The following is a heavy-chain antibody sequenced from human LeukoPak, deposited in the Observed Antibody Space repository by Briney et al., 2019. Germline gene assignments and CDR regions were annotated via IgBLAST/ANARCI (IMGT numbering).Heavy chain of an antibody. D-gene: IGHD6-19*01. CDR2: ISYDGSNK. V-gene: IGHV3-30-3*01. J-gene: IGHJ3*02. CDR1: RFTFSSYA. CDR3: AKGGWQWLPLGDAFDI. Sequence: PGGSLRLSCAASRFTFSSYAMHWVRQAPGKGLEWVAVISYDGSNKYYADSVKGRFTISRDNAKNSLYLQMNSLRAEDMALYYCAKGGWQWLPLGDAFDIWGQGTMVTVSS.